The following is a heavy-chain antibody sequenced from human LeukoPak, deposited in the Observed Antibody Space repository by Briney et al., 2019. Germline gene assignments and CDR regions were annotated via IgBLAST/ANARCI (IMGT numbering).Heavy chain of an antibody. CDR1: GFTFSSYA. J-gene: IGHJ4*02. Sequence: GGSLRLSCAASGFTFSSYAMSWVRQAPGKGLEWVSAISGSGGSTYYADSVKGWFTISRDNSKNTLYLQMNSLRAEDTAVYYCAKDARYSSSWYGGYFDYWGQGTLVTVSS. D-gene: IGHD6-13*01. CDR2: ISGSGGST. CDR3: AKDARYSSSWYGGYFDY. V-gene: IGHV3-23*01.